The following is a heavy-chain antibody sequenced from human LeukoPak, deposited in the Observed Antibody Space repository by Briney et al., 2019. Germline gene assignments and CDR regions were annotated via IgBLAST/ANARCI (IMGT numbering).Heavy chain of an antibody. CDR1: GGTFSSYA. D-gene: IGHD5-18*01. J-gene: IGHJ4*02. Sequence: GASVKVSCKASGGTFSSYAISRVRQAPGQGLEWMGGIIPIFGTANYAQKFQGRVTITADESTSTAYMELSSLRSEDTAVYYCARGGDTAMATSHYWGQGTLVTVSS. V-gene: IGHV1-69*13. CDR2: IIPIFGTA. CDR3: ARGGDTAMATSHY.